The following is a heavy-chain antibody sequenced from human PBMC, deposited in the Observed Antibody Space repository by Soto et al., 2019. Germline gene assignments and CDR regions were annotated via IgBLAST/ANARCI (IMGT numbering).Heavy chain of an antibody. CDR2: VIPILGQT. J-gene: IGHJ4*02. Sequence: QLVQSGAEVKKPGSSVKISCKASGGTFSSYVISWLRQAPGQGLEWMGGVIPILGQTYYAPNLQGRVTITAAVSTRTAYRELNRLTSADTAVYFCARVGGVGAPPGTAFWGQGTLVTVSS. CDR1: GGTFSSYV. CDR3: ARVGGVGAPPGTAF. D-gene: IGHD1-26*01. V-gene: IGHV1-69*01.